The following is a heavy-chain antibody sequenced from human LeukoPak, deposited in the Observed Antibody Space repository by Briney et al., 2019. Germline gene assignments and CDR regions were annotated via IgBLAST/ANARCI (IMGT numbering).Heavy chain of an antibody. Sequence: SETLSLTCTVSGYSISSGYYWGWIRQPPGKGLEWIGEINHSGSTNYNPSLKSRVTISVDTSKNQFSLKLSSVTAADTAVYYCARHHRGFLRPRSGYFDYWGQGTLVTVSS. CDR1: GYSISSGYY. CDR3: ARHHRGFLRPRSGYFDY. CDR2: INHSGST. D-gene: IGHD3-10*01. J-gene: IGHJ4*02. V-gene: IGHV4-38-2*02.